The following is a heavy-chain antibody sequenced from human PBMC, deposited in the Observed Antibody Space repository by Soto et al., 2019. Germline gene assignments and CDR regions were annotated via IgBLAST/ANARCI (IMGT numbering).Heavy chain of an antibody. Sequence: QVQLVESGGGVVQPGRSLRLSCAASGFTFSSYGMHWVRQAPGKGLEWVAVISYDGSNKYYADSVKGRFTISRDNSKNTLYLQMNSLRAEDTAVYYCAKDHRYGTPYYYCGMDVWGQGTTVTVSS. V-gene: IGHV3-30*18. CDR3: AKDHRYGTPYYYCGMDV. CDR2: ISYDGSNK. D-gene: IGHD5-18*01. J-gene: IGHJ6*02. CDR1: GFTFSSYG.